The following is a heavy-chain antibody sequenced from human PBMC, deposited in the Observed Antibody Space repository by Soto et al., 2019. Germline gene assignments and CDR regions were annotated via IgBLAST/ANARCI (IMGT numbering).Heavy chain of an antibody. Sequence: GGSLRLSCAASGFTFRSYSMNWVRQAPGKGLEWVSYISSSSSTIYYADSVKGRITISRDNAKNSLYLQMNSLRAEDTAVYYCASDSGYDLYYFDYWGQGTLVTVSS. CDR2: ISSSSSTI. D-gene: IGHD5-12*01. J-gene: IGHJ4*02. CDR3: ASDSGYDLYYFDY. V-gene: IGHV3-48*01. CDR1: GFTFRSYS.